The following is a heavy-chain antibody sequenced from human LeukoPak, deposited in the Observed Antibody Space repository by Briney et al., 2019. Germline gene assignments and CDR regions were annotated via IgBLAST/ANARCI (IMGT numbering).Heavy chain of an antibody. CDR3: AIRKCLGCQLFYLDY. J-gene: IGHJ4*02. D-gene: IGHD3-16*01. CDR1: GFTFGSSS. Sequence: PGGSLRLSCAASGFTFGSSSMSWVRQAPGQGLQWVANINQDGSETYYVDSVKGRFTISRDNAKNSLYLQMDSLRADDSALYYCAIRKCLGCQLFYLDYWGQGSLVTVSS. CDR2: INQDGSET. V-gene: IGHV3-7*01.